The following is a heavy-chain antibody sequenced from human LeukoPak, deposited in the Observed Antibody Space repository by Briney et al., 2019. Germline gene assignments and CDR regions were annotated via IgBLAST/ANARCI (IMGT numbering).Heavy chain of an antibody. CDR1: GFTFSTYI. V-gene: IGHV3-21*01. CDR3: ASTGDSGSYPDAFDI. Sequence: GGSLRLSCAASGFTFSTYIMNWVRQAPGKGLEWVSSISSSSSSRYYADPVKGRFTISRDNTKNSLYLQMNSLRAEDTAVYYCASTGDSGSYPDAFDIWGQGTKVTVSS. CDR2: ISSSSSSR. D-gene: IGHD1-26*01. J-gene: IGHJ3*02.